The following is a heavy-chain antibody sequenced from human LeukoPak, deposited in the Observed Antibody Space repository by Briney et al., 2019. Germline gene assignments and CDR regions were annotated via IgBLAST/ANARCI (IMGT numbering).Heavy chain of an antibody. D-gene: IGHD3-10*01. V-gene: IGHV3-30*02. CDR1: GFTFSNHG. CDR3: ARVGRITILERFDP. CDR2: IRYDGSNK. J-gene: IGHJ5*02. Sequence: GGSLRLSCAASGFTFSNHGMYWVRQAPGKGLEWVALIRYDGSNKYYADSVKGRFTISRDNSKNTLYLQMNSLRAEDTAVYHCARVGRITILERFDPWGQGTLVTVSS.